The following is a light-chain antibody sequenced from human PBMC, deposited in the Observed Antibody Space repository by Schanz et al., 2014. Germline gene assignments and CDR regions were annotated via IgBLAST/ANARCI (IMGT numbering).Light chain of an antibody. V-gene: IGLV2-14*03. J-gene: IGLJ2*01. CDR1: SSDVGAYSY. CDR2: DVN. CDR3: SSFAGNFVL. Sequence: QSALTQPASVSGSPGQSITISCTGTSSDVGAYSYVTWYQHYPGKAPKLIIYDVNNRPSGVPDRFSGSKSGNTASLTVSGLQAEDEADYYCSSFAGNFVLFGGGTKLTVL.